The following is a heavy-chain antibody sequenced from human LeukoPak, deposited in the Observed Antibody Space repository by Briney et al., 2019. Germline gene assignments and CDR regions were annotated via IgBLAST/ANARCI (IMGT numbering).Heavy chain of an antibody. J-gene: IGHJ4*02. Sequence: PGGSLRLSCAASGFTFSSHSMNWVRQAPGKGLEWVSYISSSSSSRYYADSVKGRFTISRDDARNSLYLQMNSLRAEDTAIYYCTRVGYIDEGIDYWGQGTLVTVSS. V-gene: IGHV3-48*01. CDR3: TRVGYIDEGIDY. CDR1: GFTFSSHS. CDR2: ISSSSSSR. D-gene: IGHD5-24*01.